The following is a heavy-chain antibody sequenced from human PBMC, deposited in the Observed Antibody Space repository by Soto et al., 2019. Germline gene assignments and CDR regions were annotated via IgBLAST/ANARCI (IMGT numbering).Heavy chain of an antibody. Sequence: PGESLKISCKGSGYTFTGYWIAWVRQMPGKGLEWMAMILPGDSDTIYNPSFRGQVTMPADTSISTAYLQWSSLKASDTAIYYCARRDYTGTYSDYFNYWRLGTLVTVSS. CDR3: ARRDYTGTYSDYFNY. V-gene: IGHV5-51*01. J-gene: IGHJ4*02. CDR1: GYTFTGYW. CDR2: ILPGDSDT. D-gene: IGHD1-26*01.